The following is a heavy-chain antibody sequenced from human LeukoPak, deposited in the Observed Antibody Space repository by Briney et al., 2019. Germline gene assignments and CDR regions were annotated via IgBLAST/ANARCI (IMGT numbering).Heavy chain of an antibody. CDR1: GYTFTGYY. CDR2: INPNSGGS. D-gene: IGHD1-7*01. CDR3: ARVRRITRTPGDYYYYMDV. J-gene: IGHJ6*03. V-gene: IGHV1-2*02. Sequence: ASVKVSCKASGYTFTGYYLHWVRQAPGQGPEWTGWINPNSGGSNSAQKFQGRVTMTRDTSINTAYMELSRLTSDDTAVYYCARVRRITRTPGDYYYYMDVWGKGTTVTVSS.